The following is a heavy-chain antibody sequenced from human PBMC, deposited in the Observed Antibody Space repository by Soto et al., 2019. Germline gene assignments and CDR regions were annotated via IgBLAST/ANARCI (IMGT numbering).Heavy chain of an antibody. V-gene: IGHV1-46*03. J-gene: IGHJ4*02. D-gene: IGHD4-17*01. CDR3: ASSEDEYGDYAFFDY. CDR2: INPTGVLT. Sequence: QVQLVQSGAEVKKPGASVKVSCKASGYTFTSYYMHWVRQAPGQGVEWMGIINPTGVLTSYAHKFKGRVNMTRDTSTSTVYMELSSLRSEDTAVYYCASSEDEYGDYAFFDYWCQGTLVNVSS. CDR1: GYTFTSYY.